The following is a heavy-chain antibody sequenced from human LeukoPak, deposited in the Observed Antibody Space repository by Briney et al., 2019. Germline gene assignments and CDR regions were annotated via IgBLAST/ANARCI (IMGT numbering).Heavy chain of an antibody. D-gene: IGHD2-2*01. V-gene: IGHV3-21*01. Sequence: PGGSLRLSCAASGFTFSSYSMNWVRQAPGKGLEWVSSISSSSSYIYYADSVKGRFTISRGNAKNSLCLQMNSLRAEDTAVYYCARVTGVVPDTYWGQGTLVTVSS. CDR2: ISSSSSYI. CDR1: GFTFSSYS. J-gene: IGHJ4*02. CDR3: ARVTGVVPDTY.